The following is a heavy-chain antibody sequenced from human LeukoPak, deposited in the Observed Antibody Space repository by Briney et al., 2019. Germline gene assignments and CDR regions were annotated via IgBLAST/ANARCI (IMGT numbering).Heavy chain of an antibody. D-gene: IGHD3-9*01. CDR2: IYYSGST. CDR1: GGSISSSSYY. J-gene: IGHJ5*02. CDR3: ARGGGILTGYPSNYNWFDP. V-gene: IGHV4-39*07. Sequence: SETLSLTCTVSGGSISSSSYYWGWIRQPPGKGLEWIGSIYYSGSTYYNPSLKSRVTISVDTSKNQFSLKLSSVTAADTAVYYCARGGGILTGYPSNYNWFDPWGQGTLVTVSS.